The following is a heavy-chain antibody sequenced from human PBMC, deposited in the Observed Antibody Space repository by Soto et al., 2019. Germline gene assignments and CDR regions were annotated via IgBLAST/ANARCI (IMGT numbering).Heavy chain of an antibody. CDR3: ARGGKWLVNGY. J-gene: IGHJ4*02. Sequence: EVQLVESGGGLVKPGGSLRLSCAASGFTFSSYSMNWVRQAPGKGLEWVSSISSSSSYIYYADSVKVRFTISRDNAKNSLYLQMNSLRAEDTAVYYCARGGKWLVNGYWGQGTLVTVSS. D-gene: IGHD6-19*01. CDR1: GFTFSSYS. CDR2: ISSSSSYI. V-gene: IGHV3-21*01.